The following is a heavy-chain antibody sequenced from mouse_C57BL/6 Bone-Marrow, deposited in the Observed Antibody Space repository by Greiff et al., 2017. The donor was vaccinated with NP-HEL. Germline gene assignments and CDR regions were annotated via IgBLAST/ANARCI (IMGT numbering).Heavy chain of an antibody. D-gene: IGHD1-2*01. CDR3: ATMGELGRHSYAMDY. CDR1: GFTFTDYY. CDR2: INYYGSST. V-gene: IGHV5-16*01. Sequence: EVMLVEPEGGLVQPGTSVKLSCTTSGFTFTDYYMPWVRQVPEKGLDWVANINYYGSSTNYLEYLKGRVTFTIDTATNILYLQMSSLKSEDTAAYYCATMGELGRHSYAMDYWGQGTSVTVSS. J-gene: IGHJ4*01.